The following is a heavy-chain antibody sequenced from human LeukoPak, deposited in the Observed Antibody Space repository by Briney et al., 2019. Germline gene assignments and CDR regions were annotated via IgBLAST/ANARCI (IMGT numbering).Heavy chain of an antibody. Sequence: PGGSLRLSCAASGFTFSNYSMNWVRQPPGKGLEWIGSIYYSGSTYYNPSLKSRVTISVDTSKNQFSLKLSSVTAADTAVYYCARRGRGAAVFDPWGQGTLVTVSS. CDR1: GFTFSNYSMN. CDR2: IYYSGST. V-gene: IGHV4-39*01. CDR3: ARRGRGAAVFDP. J-gene: IGHJ5*02. D-gene: IGHD3-10*01.